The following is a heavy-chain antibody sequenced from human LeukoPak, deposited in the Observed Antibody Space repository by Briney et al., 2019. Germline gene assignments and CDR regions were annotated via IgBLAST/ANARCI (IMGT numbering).Heavy chain of an antibody. J-gene: IGHJ4*02. CDR1: GYTFTSYG. Sequence: ASVKVSCKASGYTFTSYGISWVRQAPGQGLEWMGWISAYNGNTNYAQKLQGRVTMTTDTSTSTAYMELRSLRSDDTAVYYCARDVSICSGGSCFFLYYYDSSGYYLNDYWGQGTLVTVSS. V-gene: IGHV1-18*01. D-gene: IGHD3-22*01. CDR3: ARDVSICSGGSCFFLYYYDSSGYYLNDY. CDR2: ISAYNGNT.